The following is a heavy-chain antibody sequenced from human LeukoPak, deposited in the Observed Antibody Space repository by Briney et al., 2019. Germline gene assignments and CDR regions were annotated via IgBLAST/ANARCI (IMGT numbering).Heavy chain of an antibody. J-gene: IGHJ4*02. CDR2: MNPNSGNT. CDR3: ARGGYSYFWTGGRELDY. V-gene: IGHV1-8*01. D-gene: IGHD3/OR15-3a*01. Sequence: ASVKVSCKASGYTFTSYDINWVRQATGQGLEWMGWMNPNSGNTGYAQKFQGRVTMTRNTSISTAYMELSSLRSEGTAVYYCARGGYSYFWTGGRELDYWGQGTLVTVSS. CDR1: GYTFTSYD.